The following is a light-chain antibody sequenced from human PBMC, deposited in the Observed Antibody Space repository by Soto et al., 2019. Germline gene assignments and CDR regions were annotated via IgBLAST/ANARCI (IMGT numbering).Light chain of an antibody. CDR2: SNS. V-gene: IGLV1-44*01. J-gene: IGLJ1*01. Sequence: QSALTQPPSASGTPGQRVTISCSGSSSNIGSNTVNWYQQLPGAAPKLLIYSNSQRPSGVPDRFSGSKSGTSASLAISGLQSEDEADYYCAGWDDRLNGYVFGPGTKVTVL. CDR1: SSNIGSNT. CDR3: AGWDDRLNGYV.